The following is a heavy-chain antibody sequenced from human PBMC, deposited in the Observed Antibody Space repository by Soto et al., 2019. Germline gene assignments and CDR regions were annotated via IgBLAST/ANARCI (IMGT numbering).Heavy chain of an antibody. Sequence: SETLSLTCTVSGGSISSSSYYWGWIRQPPGKGLEWIGSIYYSGSTYYNPSLKSRVTISVDTSKNQFSLKLSSVTAAETAVYYCASHVAYYDFWSGYPTYNWFDPWGQGTLVTVSS. J-gene: IGHJ5*02. D-gene: IGHD3-3*01. CDR2: IYYSGST. V-gene: IGHV4-39*01. CDR1: GGSISSSSYY. CDR3: ASHVAYYDFWSGYPTYNWFDP.